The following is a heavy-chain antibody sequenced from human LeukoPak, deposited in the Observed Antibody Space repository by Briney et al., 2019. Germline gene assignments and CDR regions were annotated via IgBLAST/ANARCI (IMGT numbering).Heavy chain of an antibody. D-gene: IGHD2-2*01. CDR2: IIPIFGTA. J-gene: IGHJ5*02. CDR3: ASLGDIVVVPAARNWFDP. V-gene: IGHV1-69*01. CDR1: GGTFSSYA. Sequence: GSSVKVSCKASGGTFSSYAISWVRQAPGQGLEWMGGIIPIFGTANYAQKFQGRVTITADESTSTAYMELSSLRSEDTAVYYCASLGDIVVVPAARNWFDPWGQGTLVTVSS.